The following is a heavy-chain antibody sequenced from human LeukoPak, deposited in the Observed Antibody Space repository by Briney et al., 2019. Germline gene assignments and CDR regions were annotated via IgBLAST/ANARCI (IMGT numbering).Heavy chain of an antibody. Sequence: KPGGSLRLSCAASGFTFSSYNMNWVRQAPGKGLEWVSSISSSSSCIYYAGSVKGRFTISRDNGKKSLYLQMNSLRAEDTAVYYCARYWYSSSWLFDYWGQGTLVTVSS. V-gene: IGHV3-21*01. D-gene: IGHD6-13*01. J-gene: IGHJ4*02. CDR1: GFTFSSYN. CDR3: ARYWYSSSWLFDY. CDR2: ISSSSSCI.